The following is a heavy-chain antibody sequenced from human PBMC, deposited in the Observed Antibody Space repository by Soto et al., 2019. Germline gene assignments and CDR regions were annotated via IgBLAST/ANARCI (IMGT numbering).Heavy chain of an antibody. V-gene: IGHV1-69*08. Sequence: QVQLVQSGAEVKKPGSSVKVSCKASGGTFSSYTISWVRQAPGQGLEWMGRIIPILGIANYAQKFQGRVTITADKSTSTDYMELSSLRSEDTAVYYCARDATMVRGFDPWGQGTLVTVSS. CDR3: ARDATMVRGFDP. J-gene: IGHJ5*02. D-gene: IGHD3-10*01. CDR2: IIPILGIA. CDR1: GGTFSSYT.